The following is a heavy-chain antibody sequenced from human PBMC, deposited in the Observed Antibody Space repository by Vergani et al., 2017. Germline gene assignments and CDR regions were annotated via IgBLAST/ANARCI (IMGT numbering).Heavy chain of an antibody. D-gene: IGHD3-3*01. CDR2: IYYSGST. V-gene: IGHV4-59*11. Sequence: QVQLQESGPGLVKPSETLSLTCTVSGGSISSHYWSWIRQPPGKGLEWIGYIYYSGSTNYNPSLKSRVTISVDTSKNQFSLKLSSVTAADTAVYYCAKDTVYDFWSGYYGWFDPWGQGTLVTVSS. CDR1: GGSISSHY. CDR3: AKDTVYDFWSGYYGWFDP. J-gene: IGHJ5*02.